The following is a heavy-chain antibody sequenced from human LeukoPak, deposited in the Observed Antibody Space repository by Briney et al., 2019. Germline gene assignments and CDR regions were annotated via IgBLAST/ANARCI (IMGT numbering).Heavy chain of an antibody. Sequence: LGESLMLSCKGSGYRFTSYWIGWVRQMPGKGLEWMGISYPGDSDTRYSPSFQGQVTISADKPISIAYLQWSSLKASDTAMYYFARRGNKGYYFDYWGQGTLVAVSS. V-gene: IGHV5-51*01. CDR3: ARRGNKGYYFDY. CDR1: GYRFTSYW. D-gene: IGHD4-23*01. J-gene: IGHJ4*02. CDR2: SYPGDSDT.